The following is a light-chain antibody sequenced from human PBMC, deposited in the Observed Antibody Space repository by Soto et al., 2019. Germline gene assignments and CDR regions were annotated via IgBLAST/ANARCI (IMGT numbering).Light chain of an antibody. Sequence: QSALTQPASVSGSPGQSIAISCTGTSSDVGAYRFVSWYQQHPGRAPKLMIYDVSNRPSGVSDRFSGSTSGNTASLTISGLQAEDWADYYCSSFTSSDTYVFGTGTKLTVL. CDR2: DVS. V-gene: IGLV2-14*03. CDR3: SSFTSSDTYV. CDR1: SSDVGAYRF. J-gene: IGLJ1*01.